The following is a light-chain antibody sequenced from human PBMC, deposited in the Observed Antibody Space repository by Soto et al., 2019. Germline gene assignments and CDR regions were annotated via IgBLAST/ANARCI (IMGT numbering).Light chain of an antibody. CDR2: AAS. J-gene: IGKJ1*01. CDR3: QRYNTAPWT. Sequence: DIQMTQSTSSLSASVGDRVTITCRASQGVSTYLAWYQQKPGKVPKLLIYAASTLHQGVPSRFSGSGSGTDFTLTISSLQPEDVATYYCQRYNTAPWTFGPGTKVEVK. V-gene: IGKV1-27*01. CDR1: QGVSTY.